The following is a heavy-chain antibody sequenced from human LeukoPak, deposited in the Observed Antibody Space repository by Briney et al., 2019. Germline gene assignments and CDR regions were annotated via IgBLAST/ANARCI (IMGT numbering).Heavy chain of an antibody. J-gene: IGHJ4*02. CDR1: GGSISSSSYY. V-gene: IGHV4-39*07. Sequence: SETLSLTCTVSGGSISSSSYYWGWIRQPPGRGLEWIGSKYYSGSTYYNSSLKSRVTISVDTSKNQFSLKLSSVTAADTAVYYCARGQLCSGGSCFSPVFDYWGQGTLVTVSS. CDR2: KYYSGST. CDR3: ARGQLCSGGSCFSPVFDY. D-gene: IGHD2-15*01.